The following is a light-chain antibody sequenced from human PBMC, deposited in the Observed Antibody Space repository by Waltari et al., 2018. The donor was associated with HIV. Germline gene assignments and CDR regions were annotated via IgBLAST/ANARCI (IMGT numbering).Light chain of an antibody. CDR1: RSNIGSND. V-gene: IGLV1-44*01. Sequence: QSVLPQPPSASVTPGQRVTISCSGSRSNIGSNDVNWYQQVPGTAPKFLMYSNNKRPSGVPDRFSGSKSGTSASLAISGLQSDDEADYYCAAWDESLNAWVFGGGTRLTVL. CDR3: AAWDESLNAWV. CDR2: SNN. J-gene: IGLJ3*02.